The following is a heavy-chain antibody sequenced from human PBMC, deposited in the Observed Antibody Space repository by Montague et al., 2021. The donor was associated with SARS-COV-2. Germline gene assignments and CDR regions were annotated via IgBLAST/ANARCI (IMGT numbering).Heavy chain of an antibody. J-gene: IGHJ4*02. V-gene: IGHV4-59*02. CDR3: VRDPAPSGSGTFCDY. CDR2: VYYSRSS. CDR1: GDSVSHDF. Sequence: SETLSLTCTVSGDSVSHDFWTWIRQPPGKGLEWIGYVYYSRSSSYNPSLRCRVSIAVDTSKNQFSLRLSTVTAAGTAIYYCVRDPAPSGSGTFCDYWGQGTLVAVSS. D-gene: IGHD1-26*01.